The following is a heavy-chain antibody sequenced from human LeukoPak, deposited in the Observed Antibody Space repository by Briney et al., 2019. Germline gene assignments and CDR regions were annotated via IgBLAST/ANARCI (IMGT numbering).Heavy chain of an antibody. CDR3: ARDSVYGRGEPYYMDV. V-gene: IGHV3-21*01. CDR2: ISSSSSYI. J-gene: IGHJ6*03. D-gene: IGHD3-10*01. Sequence: GGSLSLSCAASGFTFSSYSMNWVRQAPGKGLEWVSSISSSSSYIYCADSVKGRFTISRDNAKNSLYLQMNSLRAEDTAVYYCARDSVYGRGEPYYMDVWGKGTTVTISS. CDR1: GFTFSSYS.